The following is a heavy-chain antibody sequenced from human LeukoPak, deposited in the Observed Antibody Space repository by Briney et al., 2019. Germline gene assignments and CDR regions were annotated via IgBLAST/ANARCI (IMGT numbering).Heavy chain of an antibody. CDR3: ARDHNSSGYYNY. V-gene: IGHV4-38-2*02. J-gene: IGHJ4*02. CDR1: GYSISSGYY. Sequence: SETLSLTCTVSGYSISSGYYWGWIRQPLGKGLEWIGSIYYSGSTYYNPSLKSRVAISLDRSKNQFSLKLNSVTAADTAVYYCARDHNSSGYYNYWGQGTLVTVSS. D-gene: IGHD3-22*01. CDR2: IYYSGST.